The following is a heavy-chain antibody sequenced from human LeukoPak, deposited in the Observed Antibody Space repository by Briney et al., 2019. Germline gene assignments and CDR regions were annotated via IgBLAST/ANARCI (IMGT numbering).Heavy chain of an antibody. CDR1: GGSIGRGSYY. CDR2: IYYSGST. J-gene: IGHJ3*01. D-gene: IGHD3-9*01. V-gene: IGHV4-39*01. Sequence: SETLSLTCSVSGGSIGRGSYYWGWIRQSPGKGLEWIGSIYYSGSTNYNPSLKSRVTISVDTSKNQFSLKLSSVTAADTAVYYCVRPDDNSFDFWGQGTMVTVPS. CDR3: VRPDDNSFDF.